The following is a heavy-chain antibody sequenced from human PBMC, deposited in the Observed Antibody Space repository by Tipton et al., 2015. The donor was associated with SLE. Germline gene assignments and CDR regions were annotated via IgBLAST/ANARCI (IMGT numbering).Heavy chain of an antibody. CDR1: GFTFSSYG. J-gene: IGHJ4*02. V-gene: IGHV3-30*18. CDR3: AKGVTVVVTAIPYFDY. CDR2: ISYDGSNK. Sequence: SLRLSCAASGFTFSSYGMHGVRQAPGKGLEWVAVISYDGSNKYYADSVKGRFTISRDNSKNTLYLQMNSLRAEDTAVYYCAKGVTVVVTAIPYFDYWGQGTLVTVSS. D-gene: IGHD2-21*02.